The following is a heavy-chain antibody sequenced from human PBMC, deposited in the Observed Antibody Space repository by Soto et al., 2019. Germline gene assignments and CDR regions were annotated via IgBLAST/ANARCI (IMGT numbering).Heavy chain of an antibody. V-gene: IGHV5-51*01. J-gene: IGHJ6*04. Sequence: PGESLKISCKTSGYSFISNWIAWVRKKPGKGLEWVAAIYPGDSDTRYSPSFQGQVTVSADKSITTAYLQWSSLKAPDSSVYYCARHRSYHYDSSGFLNIYDLEVWGKGTTVTVSS. CDR1: GYSFISNW. CDR3: ARHRSYHYDSSGFLNIYDLEV. D-gene: IGHD3-22*01. CDR2: IYPGDSDT.